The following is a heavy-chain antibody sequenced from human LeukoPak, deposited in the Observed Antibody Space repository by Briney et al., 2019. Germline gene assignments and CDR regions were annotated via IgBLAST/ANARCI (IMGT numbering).Heavy chain of an antibody. D-gene: IGHD2-21*02. CDR1: GVSISSYY. CDR2: IYYSGST. J-gene: IGHJ5*02. CDR3: ARHGRVVTAVAENWFDP. Sequence: SETLFLTCTVSGVSISSYYWSWIRQPPGKGLEWIGYIYYSGSTNYNPSLKSRVTISVDTSKNQFSLKLSSVTAADTAVYYCARHGRVVTAVAENWFDPWGQGTLVTVSS. V-gene: IGHV4-59*08.